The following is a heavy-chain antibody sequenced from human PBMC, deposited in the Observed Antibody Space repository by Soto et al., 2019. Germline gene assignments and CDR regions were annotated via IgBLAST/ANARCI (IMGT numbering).Heavy chain of an antibody. V-gene: IGHV3-33*01. CDR1: GFSFRSYG. CDR3: ATDQTDSGGYSEY. CDR2: IWHDGSNE. Sequence: GGSLRLSCKASGFSFRSYGMHWIRQAPGKGLEWLAIIWHDGSNEYYADSVKGRFTISRDNSKNTLYLQLNNLRAEDTAVYFCATDQTDSGGYSEYWGQGTLVTVSS. D-gene: IGHD3-22*01. J-gene: IGHJ4*02.